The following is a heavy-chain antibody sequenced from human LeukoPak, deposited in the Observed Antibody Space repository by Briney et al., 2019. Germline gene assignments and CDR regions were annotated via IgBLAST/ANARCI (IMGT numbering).Heavy chain of an antibody. V-gene: IGHV4-38-2*02. CDR2: IYHSGTT. Sequence: SETLSHTCTVSGYSISSGYYWGWIRQPPGKGLEWIGSIYHSGTTYYSPSLKSRVTISVDTSKNQFSLKLSSVTAADTAVYYCARQGDSSGYYSWFDPWGQGTLVTVSS. D-gene: IGHD3-22*01. CDR3: ARQGDSSGYYSWFDP. J-gene: IGHJ5*02. CDR1: GYSISSGYY.